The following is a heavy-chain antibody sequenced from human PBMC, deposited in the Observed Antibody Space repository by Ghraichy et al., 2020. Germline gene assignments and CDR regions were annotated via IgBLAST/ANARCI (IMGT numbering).Heavy chain of an antibody. CDR1: GFAFNCCP. V-gene: IGHV3-48*02. CDR2: IDTTTRRI. D-gene: IGHD1-1*01. CDR3: ARDYDWTLDS. J-gene: IGHJ4*02. Sequence: GGSLRLSCAASGFAFNCCPMNWVRQAPGKGLEWVSYIDTTTRRIYYADSVRGRFTVSRDDAKNSAYLQMNSLRDEDTAIYYCARDYDWTLDSWGQGVLVSVSS.